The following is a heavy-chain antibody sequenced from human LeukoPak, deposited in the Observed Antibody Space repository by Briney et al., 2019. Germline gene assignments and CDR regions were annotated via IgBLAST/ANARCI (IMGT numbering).Heavy chain of an antibody. V-gene: IGHV4-34*12. CDR3: ERHRRDGKSDY. J-gene: IGHJ4*02. CDR1: GGPISGYC. Sequence: SETLSLTCAVYGGPISGYCWSWIRQPPGEGLEWIGEIIHTGSTNTNYNPSLKSRVTISLDTSKKQFSLNMTSVTAADTAVYYCERHRRDGKSDYWGQGSLVTVSS. CDR2: IIHTGSTNT. D-gene: IGHD1-26*01.